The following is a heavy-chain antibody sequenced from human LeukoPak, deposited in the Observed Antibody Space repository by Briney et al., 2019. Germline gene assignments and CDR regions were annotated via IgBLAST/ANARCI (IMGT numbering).Heavy chain of an antibody. V-gene: IGHV3-23*01. D-gene: IGHD2-2*01. CDR3: AKGIVPAAANWFDP. J-gene: IGHJ5*02. Sequence: GGSLRLSCAASGFTFSSYAMSWVRQAPGKGLGWVSAISGSGGSTYYADSVKGRFTIARDNSKNTLYLQMNSLRAEDTAVYYCAKGIVPAAANWFDPWGQGTLVTVSS. CDR1: GFTFSSYA. CDR2: ISGSGGST.